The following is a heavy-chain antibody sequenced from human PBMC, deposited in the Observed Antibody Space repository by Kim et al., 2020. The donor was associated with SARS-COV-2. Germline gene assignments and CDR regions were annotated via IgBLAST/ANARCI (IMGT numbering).Heavy chain of an antibody. J-gene: IGHJ4*02. D-gene: IGHD1-26*01. V-gene: IGHV4-39*01. Sequence: SETLSLTCTVSGGSITSSSYYWGWIRQPPGKGLEWIGSISYSGNTFYNPSLESRVTISVDTSKNQFSLKLSSVTAADTAVYYCARRENSGSYCFDYWGQGTLVTVSS. CDR2: ISYSGNT. CDR3: ARRENSGSYCFDY. CDR1: GGSITSSSYY.